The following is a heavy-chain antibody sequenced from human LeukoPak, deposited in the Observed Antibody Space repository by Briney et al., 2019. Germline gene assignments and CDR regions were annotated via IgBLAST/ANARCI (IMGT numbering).Heavy chain of an antibody. J-gene: IGHJ4*02. CDR3: ARDLGNSGWYGGYFDY. CDR1: GFSVSSYY. CDR2: IYSGGST. Sequence: PGGSLRLSCAASGFSVSSYYMNWVRQAPGKGLEWVSVIYSGGSTHYGGSVKGRFTISRDNSKNTLYLQMNSLRAEDTAVYYCARDLGNSGWYGGYFDYWGQGALVTVSS. V-gene: IGHV3-53*01. D-gene: IGHD6-19*01.